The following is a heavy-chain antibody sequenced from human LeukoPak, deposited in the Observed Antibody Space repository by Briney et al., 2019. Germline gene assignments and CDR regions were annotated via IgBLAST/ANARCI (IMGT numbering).Heavy chain of an antibody. CDR3: ARHRGYSYGPPRDLDY. Sequence: SQTLSLTCTVSGGSVSSGSFYWSWIRQPAGKGLEWIRHIYSSGSTNYNPSLKSRVTISVDTSKNQFSLKLSSVTAADTAVYYCARHRGYSYGPPRDLDYWGQGTLVTVSS. CDR1: GGSVSSGSFY. CDR2: IYSSGST. J-gene: IGHJ4*02. D-gene: IGHD5-18*01. V-gene: IGHV4-61*09.